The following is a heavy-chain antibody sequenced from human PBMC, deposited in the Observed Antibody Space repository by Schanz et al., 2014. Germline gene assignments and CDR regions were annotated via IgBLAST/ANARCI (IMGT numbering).Heavy chain of an antibody. CDR2: ISYSGTT. V-gene: IGHV4-59*06. D-gene: IGHD3-16*01. CDR1: GGSINNYF. Sequence: QVHLQESGPGLVKPSETLSVTCTVSGGSINNYFWTWIRQPAGKGLEWIGYISYSGTTYYNPSLKSRVTISVSTSKTQFSLKLSSVTAADTAVYYCARDALGGPHNWFDPWGQGTLVSVSS. J-gene: IGHJ5*02. CDR3: ARDALGGPHNWFDP.